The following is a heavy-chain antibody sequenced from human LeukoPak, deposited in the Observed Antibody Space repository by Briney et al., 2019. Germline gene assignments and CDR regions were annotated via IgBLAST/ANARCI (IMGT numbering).Heavy chain of an antibody. CDR3: ARSTYYDFWSGYYTQHHDAFDI. D-gene: IGHD3-3*01. CDR1: GGSISSYY. V-gene: IGHV4-59*01. Sequence: NPSETLSLTCTVSGGSISSYYWSWIRQPPGKGLEWIGYIYYSGSTNYNPSLKSRVTISVDTSKNQFSLKLSSVTAADTAVYYCARSTYYDFWSGYYTQHHDAFDIWGQGTMVTVFS. J-gene: IGHJ3*02. CDR2: IYYSGST.